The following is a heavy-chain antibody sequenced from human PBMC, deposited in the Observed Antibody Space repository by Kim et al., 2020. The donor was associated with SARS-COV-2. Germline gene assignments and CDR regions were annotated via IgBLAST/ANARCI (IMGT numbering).Heavy chain of an antibody. D-gene: IGHD3-10*01. CDR1: GFNFNSYS. J-gene: IGHJ6*02. CDR2: ISSSSTV. V-gene: IGHV3-48*02. CDR3: ARCPLSMTMVRGMITRTLFDYYNMDA. Sequence: GGSLRLSCTVSGFNFNSYSMNWVRQAPGKGLEWVSYISSSSTVYYAGSVRGRFTISRDNAKNSLFLQMNSLRDDDTAVYYCARCPLSMTMVRGMITRTLFDYYNMDAWGQGHTVTVPS.